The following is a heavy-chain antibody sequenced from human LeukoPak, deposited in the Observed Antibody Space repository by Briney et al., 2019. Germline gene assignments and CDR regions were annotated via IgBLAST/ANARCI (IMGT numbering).Heavy chain of an antibody. J-gene: IGHJ6*03. V-gene: IGHV4-34*01. CDR2: IYHSGST. CDR3: ARGAASYYYDSSGYYPYYYYYMDV. Sequence: SETLSLTCAVYGGSFSGYYWSWIRQPPGKGLEWIGSIYHSGSTYCNPSLKSRVTISVDTSKNQFSLKLSSVTAADTAVYYCARGAASYYYDSSGYYPYYYYYMDVWGKGTTVTVSS. D-gene: IGHD3-22*01. CDR1: GGSFSGYY.